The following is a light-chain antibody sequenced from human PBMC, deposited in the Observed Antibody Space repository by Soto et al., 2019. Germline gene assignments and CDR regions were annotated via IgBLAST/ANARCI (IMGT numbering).Light chain of an antibody. V-gene: IGLV2-14*01. CDR1: SSDVGRYNY. J-gene: IGLJ1*01. Sequence: QSALTQPASMSGSPGQSITISCTGSSSDVGRYNYVSWYQQHPGKAPKLVISEVSNRPSGVSDRFSGYKSGNTASLTISGLQSEDEADYYCSSYTGTSSTLYVFGTGTKVTFL. CDR2: EVS. CDR3: SSYTGTSSTLYV.